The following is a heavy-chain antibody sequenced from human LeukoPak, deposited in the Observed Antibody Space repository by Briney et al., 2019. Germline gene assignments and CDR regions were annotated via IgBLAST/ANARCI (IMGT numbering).Heavy chain of an antibody. CDR3: AEEHTPFSRAGGYYLGACYI. J-gene: IGHJ3*02. D-gene: IGHD2-15*01. CDR2: LSGTGGGT. Sequence: GGSLRLSCAASGFSFDNYAMTWVRQAPGKGLEWVSSLSGTGGGTWYAGSVKGRFTISRDNSKNTVSLQMNSLRVEDTAIYYCAEEHTPFSRAGGYYLGACYIWGHGTLLTVSS. V-gene: IGHV3-23*01. CDR1: GFSFDNYA.